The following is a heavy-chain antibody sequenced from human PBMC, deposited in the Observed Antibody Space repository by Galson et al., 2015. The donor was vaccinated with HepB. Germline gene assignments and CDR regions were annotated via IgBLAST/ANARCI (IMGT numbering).Heavy chain of an antibody. CDR2: INPNSGNT. CDR1: GYTFTSYA. J-gene: IGHJ4*02. Sequence: SVKLSCKASGYTFTSYAMNWVRQAPGQGLEWVGWINPNSGNTDYAQKVQGRVTITADKSTSTGYMEMSSLRSEDTAGYYCARDLSVQVFDYWGQGTLVTVSS. CDR3: ARDLSVQVFDY. D-gene: IGHD5/OR15-5a*01. V-gene: IGHV1-8*03.